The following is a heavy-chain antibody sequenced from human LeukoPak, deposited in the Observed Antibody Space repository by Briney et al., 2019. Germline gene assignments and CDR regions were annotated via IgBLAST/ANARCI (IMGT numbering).Heavy chain of an antibody. D-gene: IGHD5-24*01. CDR1: GGSISSYY. V-gene: IGHV4-4*09. CDR2: IYNSGT. CDR3: ARNRDGYNSFDY. J-gene: IGHJ4*02. Sequence: SETLSLTCTVSGGSISSYYWSWIRQSPGKGLEFIGYIYNSGTTYNPSLKSRVTISVDTSKNQFSLKLSSVTAADTAVYYCARNRDGYNSFDYWGQGTLVTVSS.